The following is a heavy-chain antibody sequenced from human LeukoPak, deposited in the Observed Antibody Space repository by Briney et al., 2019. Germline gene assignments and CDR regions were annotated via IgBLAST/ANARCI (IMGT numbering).Heavy chain of an antibody. J-gene: IGHJ5*02. CDR3: VRSLNSGSYADL. CDR1: GFTVSSNF. V-gene: IGHV3-53*01. Sequence: PGGSLRLSCAASGFTVSSNFMSWVRQAPGKGLEWVSVVYSVGTTYYADSVKGRFTISRGTSKNTLYLQMNSLGVDDTAVYYCVRSLNSGSYADLWGQGTLITVSS. CDR2: VYSVGTT. D-gene: IGHD1-26*01.